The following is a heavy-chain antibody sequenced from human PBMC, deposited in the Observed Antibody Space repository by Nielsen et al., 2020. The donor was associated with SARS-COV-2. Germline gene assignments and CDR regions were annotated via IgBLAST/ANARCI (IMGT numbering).Heavy chain of an antibody. CDR1: GGSISSYY. V-gene: IGHV4-59*01. D-gene: IGHD3-10*01. Sequence: SETLSLTCTVSGGSISSYYWSWIRQPPGKGLEWIGYIYYSGSTNYNPSLKSRVTISVDTSKNQFSLKLSSVTAADTAVYYCARFVGGRFDYWGQGTLVTVSS. CDR3: ARFVGGRFDY. CDR2: IYYSGST. J-gene: IGHJ4*02.